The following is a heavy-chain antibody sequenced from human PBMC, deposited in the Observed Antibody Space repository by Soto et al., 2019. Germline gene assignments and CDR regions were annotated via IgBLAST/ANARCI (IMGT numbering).Heavy chain of an antibody. CDR2: IDPSDSWT. Sequence: GESLKISCKGFGYSFSNYWISWVRQMPGKGLEWRGRIDPSDSWTHYSPSFQGQVTISADKSISTVYLQWRSLKASDTARYFCATLGGVGAVNWFGTWGQGTLVTVSS. CDR3: ATLGGVGAVNWFGT. V-gene: IGHV5-10-1*04. CDR1: GYSFSNYW. D-gene: IGHD1-26*01. J-gene: IGHJ5*02.